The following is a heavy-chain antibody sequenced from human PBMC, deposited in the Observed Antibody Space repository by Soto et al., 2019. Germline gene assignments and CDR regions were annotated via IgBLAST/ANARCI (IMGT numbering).Heavy chain of an antibody. D-gene: IGHD2-2*01. Sequence: QVQLVQSGAEVKKPGSSVKVSCKASGGTFSSYAISWVRQAPGQGLEWMGGIIPIFGTANYAQKFQGRVTITADESTSTAYMELSSLRSEDTAVYYCARQEVPAAIGYYYGMDVWGQGTTVTVSS. CDR3: ARQEVPAAIGYYYGMDV. V-gene: IGHV1-69*01. CDR2: IIPIFGTA. J-gene: IGHJ6*02. CDR1: GGTFSSYA.